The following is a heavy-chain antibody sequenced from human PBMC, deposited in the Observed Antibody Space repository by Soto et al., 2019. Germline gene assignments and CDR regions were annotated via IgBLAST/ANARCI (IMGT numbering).Heavy chain of an antibody. V-gene: IGHV1-46*03. CDR1: GYTFTNNY. Sequence: QVQLVQSGAEVKKPGASVKISCKASGYTFTNNYIHWVRQAAGQGLEWMGIINPGTGSKSFAQQYEGRVTVTEDTAAHTVYSELSSLSSDDTAVYYCALWGGSSNPSGRDFWSGPLDYWGQGTLVAVSS. CDR2: INPGTGSK. CDR3: ALWGGSSNPSGRDFWSGPLDY. D-gene: IGHD3-3*01. J-gene: IGHJ4*02.